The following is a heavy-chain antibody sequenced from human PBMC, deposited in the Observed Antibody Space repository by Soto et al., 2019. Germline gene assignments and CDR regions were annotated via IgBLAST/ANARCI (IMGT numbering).Heavy chain of an antibody. CDR2: VYHNENT. Sequence: SETLSLTCTVSGGSINDFAYYWGWIRQSPGKGLELIGTVYHNENTYYNPSLKSRITISADTAKNQFSLNVRSVTAADTAIYFCARRARYYGSPGWFDPWGQGTLVTVSS. V-gene: IGHV4-39*01. CDR3: ARRARYYGSPGWFDP. CDR1: GGSINDFAYY. J-gene: IGHJ5*02. D-gene: IGHD3-16*01.